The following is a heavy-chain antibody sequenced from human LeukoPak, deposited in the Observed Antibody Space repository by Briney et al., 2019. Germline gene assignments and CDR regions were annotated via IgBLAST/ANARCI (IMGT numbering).Heavy chain of an antibody. D-gene: IGHD2-15*01. CDR3: ARDMVVAATTEGYGMDV. J-gene: IGHJ6*04. CDR1: GYTFISYG. CDR2: ISAYNGNT. V-gene: IGHV1-18*04. Sequence: ASVKVSCKASGYTFISYGISWVRQAPGQGLEWMGWISAYNGNTNYAQKLQGRVTVTTDTSTSIAYMELRSLRSDDTAVYYCARDMVVAATTEGYGMDVWGKGTTVTVSS.